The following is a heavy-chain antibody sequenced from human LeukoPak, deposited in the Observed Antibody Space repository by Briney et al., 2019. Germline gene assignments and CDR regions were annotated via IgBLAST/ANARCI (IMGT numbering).Heavy chain of an antibody. D-gene: IGHD1-7*01. J-gene: IGHJ6*03. CDR1: GFTFMTYW. CDR3: AKRRGLELLYYYYMDV. Sequence: GGSLRLSCAASGFTFMTYWMSWVRQAPGKGLEWVANIKQDVSEKYYVDSVKGRFTISRDNSKNTLYLQMNSLRAEDTAVYYCAKRRGLELLYYYYMDVWGKGTTVTVSS. V-gene: IGHV3-7*03. CDR2: IKQDVSEK.